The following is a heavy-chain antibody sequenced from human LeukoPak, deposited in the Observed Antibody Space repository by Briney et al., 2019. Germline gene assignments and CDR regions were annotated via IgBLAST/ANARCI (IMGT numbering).Heavy chain of an antibody. V-gene: IGHV4-61*02. CDR2: IYTSGST. CDR1: GGSISSGSYY. CDR3: ACIAAAVYDAFDI. Sequence: PSQTLSLTCTVSGGSISSGSYYWSWIRQPAGKGLEWIGRIYTSGSTNYNPSLKSRVTISVDTSKNQFSLKLSSVTAADAAVYYCACIAAAVYDAFDIWGQGTMVTVSS. D-gene: IGHD6-13*01. J-gene: IGHJ3*02.